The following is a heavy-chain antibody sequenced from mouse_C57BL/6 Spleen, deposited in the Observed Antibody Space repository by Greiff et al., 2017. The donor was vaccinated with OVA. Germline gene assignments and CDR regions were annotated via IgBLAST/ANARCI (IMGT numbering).Heavy chain of an antibody. J-gene: IGHJ3*01. V-gene: IGHV2-2*01. Sequence: QVQLKQSGPGLVQPSQSLSITCTVSGFSLTSYGVHWVRQSPGKGLEWLGVIWSGGSTDYNAAFISSLSISKDNSKSQVFFKMNSLQADDTAIYYCARHSSGFPWFAYWGQGTLVTVSA. CDR3: ARHSSGFPWFAY. D-gene: IGHD3-2*02. CDR1: GFSLTSYG. CDR2: IWSGGST.